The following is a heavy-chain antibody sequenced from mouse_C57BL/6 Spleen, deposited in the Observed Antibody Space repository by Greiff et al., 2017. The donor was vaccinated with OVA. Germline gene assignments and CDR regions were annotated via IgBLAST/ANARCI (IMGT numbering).Heavy chain of an antibody. D-gene: IGHD1-1*01. CDR2: LWSDGST. CDR3: ARHGSHYYGSSYNAMDY. Sequence: VQLKESGPGLVAPSQSLSITCTDSGFSLTSYGVHWVRQPPGKGLEWLVVLWSDGSTNYTSALKSRLSISKDNSNSQVFLKMNFLQTDDTAMYYCARHGSHYYGSSYNAMDYWGQGTSVTVSS. CDR1: GFSLTSYG. J-gene: IGHJ4*01. V-gene: IGHV2-6-1*01.